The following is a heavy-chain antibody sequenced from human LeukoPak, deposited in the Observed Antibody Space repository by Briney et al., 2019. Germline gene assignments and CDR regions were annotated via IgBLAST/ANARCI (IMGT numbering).Heavy chain of an antibody. CDR3: AREGSSWYTNY. Sequence: PSETLSLTCSVSGGSISNYYWSWIRQPAGKGLEWLGRMHTSGSTSYNPSLKSRVTISVDTSKNQFSLRLSSVTAADTAVYYCAREGSSWYTNYWGQGTLVTVSS. CDR1: GGSISNYY. D-gene: IGHD6-13*01. J-gene: IGHJ4*02. V-gene: IGHV4-4*07. CDR2: MHTSGST.